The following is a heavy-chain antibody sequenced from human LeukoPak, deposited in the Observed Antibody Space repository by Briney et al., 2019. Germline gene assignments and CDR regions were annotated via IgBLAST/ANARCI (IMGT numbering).Heavy chain of an antibody. D-gene: IGHD6-13*01. CDR3: ATFSKEGAAAGDYFDY. V-gene: IGHV5-51*01. CDR2: IYPGDSDT. Sequence: GESLKISCKGSGYSFTSYWIGWVRQMPGKGLEWKGIIYPGDSDTRYSPSFQGQVTISADKSISTAYLQWSSLKASDTAMYYCATFSKEGAAAGDYFDYWGQGTLVTVSS. CDR1: GYSFTSYW. J-gene: IGHJ4*02.